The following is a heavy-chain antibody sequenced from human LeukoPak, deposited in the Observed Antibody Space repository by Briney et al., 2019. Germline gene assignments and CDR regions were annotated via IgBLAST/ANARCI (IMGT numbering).Heavy chain of an antibody. D-gene: IGHD2-8*01. CDR3: ARVGVLMVYAVDAFDI. J-gene: IGHJ3*02. CDR1: GGSFSGYY. Sequence: SETLSLTCAVYGGSFSGYYWSWIRQPPGKGLEWIGEINHSGSTNYNPSLKSRVTISVDTSKNQFSLELSSVTAADTAVYYCARVGVLMVYAVDAFDIWGQGTMVTVSS. CDR2: INHSGST. V-gene: IGHV4-34*01.